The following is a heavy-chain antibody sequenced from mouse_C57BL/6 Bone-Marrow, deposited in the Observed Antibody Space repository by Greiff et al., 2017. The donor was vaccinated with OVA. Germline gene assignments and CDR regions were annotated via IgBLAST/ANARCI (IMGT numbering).Heavy chain of an antibody. CDR1: GYSITSGYY. J-gene: IGHJ2*01. V-gene: IGHV3-6*01. CDR2: ISYDGSN. CDR3: ARDDYYFDY. Sequence: EVKLVASGPGLVKPSQSLSLTCSVTGYSITSGYYWNWVRQFPGNKLEWMGYISYDGSNNYNPSLKNRISITRDTSKNQFFLKLNSVTTEDTATYYCARDDYYFDYWGQGTTLTVSS. D-gene: IGHD2-4*01.